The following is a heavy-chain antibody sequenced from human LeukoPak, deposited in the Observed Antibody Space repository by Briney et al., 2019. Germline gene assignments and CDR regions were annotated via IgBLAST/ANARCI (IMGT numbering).Heavy chain of an antibody. D-gene: IGHD6-13*01. V-gene: IGHV4-39*07. J-gene: IGHJ4*02. CDR1: GGSISSSSYY. CDR2: IYYGGSS. CDR3: ARDQIAAAGKGLDY. Sequence: SETLSLTCTVSGGSISSSSYYWGWIRQPPGKGLEWIGSIYYGGSSYYNPSLKSRVTISVDTSNNQFSLKLSSVTAADTAVYYCARDQIAAAGKGLDYWGQGTLVTVSS.